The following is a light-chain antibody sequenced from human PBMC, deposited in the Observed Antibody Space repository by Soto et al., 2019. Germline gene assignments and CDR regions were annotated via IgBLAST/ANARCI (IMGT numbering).Light chain of an antibody. CDR1: QTINSW. Sequence: DIQMTQSPSTLSASVGDRVTITCRASQTINSWLAWYQQKPGKAPKVLIFDASSLKTGVPSRFSGSGSGTEFSLTISNLQPEEFATYYCQQYASYSSGPFGKGTKVEIK. V-gene: IGKV1-5*01. CDR2: DAS. CDR3: QQYASYSSGP. J-gene: IGKJ1*01.